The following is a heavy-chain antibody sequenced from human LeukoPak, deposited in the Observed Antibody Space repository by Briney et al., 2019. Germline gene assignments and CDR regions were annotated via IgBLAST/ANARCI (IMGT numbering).Heavy chain of an antibody. CDR3: ASSGSYRFDY. CDR2: ITASGTAM. V-gene: IGHV3-48*02. Sequence: GGSLRLSCAASGFTVNSNYMNWVRQAPGKGLEWVSHITASGTAMFYADSVKGRFTISRDNAKNSLYLQMNSLRDEDTAVYYCASSGSYRFDYWGQGTLVTVSS. J-gene: IGHJ4*02. CDR1: GFTVNSNY. D-gene: IGHD1-26*01.